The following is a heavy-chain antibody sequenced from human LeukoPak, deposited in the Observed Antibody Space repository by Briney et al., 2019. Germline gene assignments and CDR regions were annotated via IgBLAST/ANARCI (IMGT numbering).Heavy chain of an antibody. D-gene: IGHD1-26*01. Sequence: GGSLRLSCAASGFTFSSYSMNWVRQAPGKGLEWVSSISSSSYIYYADSVKGRFTISRDNARNSLYLQMNSLRAEDTAVYYCARDVELLDAFDIWGQGTMVTVSS. V-gene: IGHV3-21*01. CDR3: ARDVELLDAFDI. J-gene: IGHJ3*02. CDR1: GFTFSSYS. CDR2: ISSSSYI.